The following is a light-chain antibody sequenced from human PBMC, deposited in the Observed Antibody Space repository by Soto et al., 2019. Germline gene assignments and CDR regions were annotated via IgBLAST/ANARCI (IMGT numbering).Light chain of an antibody. CDR3: HQYAVSPLT. CDR2: DAS. CDR1: QRVGRNY. J-gene: IGKJ4*01. Sequence: EIVLTQSPGTLSLSPGESATLSCRASQRVGRNYLAWFQHKPDQAPRLLIYDASNRATGVPDRFSGSGSGTDFTLSVTRLEPEDVAVYYCHQYAVSPLTFGGGTTVEIK. V-gene: IGKV3-20*01.